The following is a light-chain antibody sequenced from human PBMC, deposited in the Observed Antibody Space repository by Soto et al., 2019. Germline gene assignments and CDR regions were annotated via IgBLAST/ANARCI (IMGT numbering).Light chain of an antibody. Sequence: EILMTQSPLSLPVTPGEPASISCKSSQSLLHSNGYNYLEWYLQKPGQSPQLLIYLGSNRASGVPDRFSGSGSGTDFTLKISRVEAEDVGVYCCMHGLQIPFTFGFGTKVDFK. CDR2: LGS. J-gene: IGKJ3*01. V-gene: IGKV2-28*01. CDR3: MHGLQIPFT. CDR1: QSLLHSNGYNY.